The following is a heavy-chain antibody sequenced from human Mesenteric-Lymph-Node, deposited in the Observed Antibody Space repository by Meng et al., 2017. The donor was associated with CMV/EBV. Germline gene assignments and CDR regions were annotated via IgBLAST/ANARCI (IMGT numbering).Heavy chain of an antibody. CDR1: GYTFTAYY. D-gene: IGHD5-18*01. Sequence: ASVKVSCKPTGYTFTAYYIHWVRQAPGHGLEWMGWINPTSGVTRSAQKFQGRVTMTRDTSISTAYMELSRLRSDDTAVYYCARARDGYSYGSLWIGDYWGQGSLVTVSS. V-gene: IGHV1-2*02. CDR2: INPTSGVT. CDR3: ARARDGYSYGSLWIGDY. J-gene: IGHJ4*02.